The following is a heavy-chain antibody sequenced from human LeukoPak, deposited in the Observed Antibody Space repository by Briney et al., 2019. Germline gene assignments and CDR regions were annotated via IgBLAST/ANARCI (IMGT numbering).Heavy chain of an antibody. CDR3: ARGGGDCSSTSCFLTPIDY. D-gene: IGHD2-2*01. V-gene: IGHV3-33*01. Sequence: GRSLRLSCAASGFTFSSYGMHWVRQAPGKGLEWVAVIWYDGSNKYYADSVKGRFTISRDNSKNTLYLQMNSLRAEDKAVYYCARGGGDCSSTSCFLTPIDYWGQGTLVTVPS. CDR1: GFTFSSYG. CDR2: IWYDGSNK. J-gene: IGHJ4*02.